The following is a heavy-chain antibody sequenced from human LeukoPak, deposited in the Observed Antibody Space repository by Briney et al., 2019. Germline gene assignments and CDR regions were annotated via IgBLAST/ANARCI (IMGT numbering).Heavy chain of an antibody. D-gene: IGHD3-22*01. CDR1: GFTFSSYS. CDR2: ISFDGSNK. Sequence: PGGSLRLSCAASGFTFSSYSMHWVRQAPGKGLEWVALISFDGSNKYYGDSVKGRFTISRDNSKSTLYLQMNSLRAEDTAVHYCARKMMSYYDSSGYPMPPDSWGQGTLVTVSS. V-gene: IGHV3-30*04. CDR3: ARKMMSYYDSSGYPMPPDS. J-gene: IGHJ4*02.